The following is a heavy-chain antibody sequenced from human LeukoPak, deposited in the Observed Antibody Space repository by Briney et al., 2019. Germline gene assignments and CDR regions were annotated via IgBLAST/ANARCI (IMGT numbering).Heavy chain of an antibody. D-gene: IGHD1-26*01. CDR1: GFTFSSYG. CDR3: AKPTRGSWSFLIDF. J-gene: IGHJ4*02. V-gene: IGHV3-33*06. CDR2: IWNDGSDK. Sequence: GGSLRLSCAASGFTFSSYGMHWARQAPGKGLEWVAVIWNDGSDKYYADSVKGRFTISRDNSKNTLYLQMNSLRAENTAVYYCAKPTRGSWSFLIDFWGQGTLVTVSS.